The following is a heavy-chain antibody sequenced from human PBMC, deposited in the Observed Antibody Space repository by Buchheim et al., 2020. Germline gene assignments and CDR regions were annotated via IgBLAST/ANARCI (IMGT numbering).Heavy chain of an antibody. CDR1: GFTFDSYA. D-gene: IGHD3-16*01. V-gene: IGHV3-23*01. J-gene: IGHJ4*02. CDR2: ISHYDGTT. Sequence: EVQLLESGGGLVQPGGSLRLSCATSGFTFDSYAMSWVRQAPGKGLEWVSSISHYDGTTYYADSVKGRFTISRDNSKNTLYLQMNRLRAEDTAVYFCAKVLTPHYDNVWWSFTDGLDYWGQGAL. CDR3: AKVLTPHYDNVWWSFTDGLDY.